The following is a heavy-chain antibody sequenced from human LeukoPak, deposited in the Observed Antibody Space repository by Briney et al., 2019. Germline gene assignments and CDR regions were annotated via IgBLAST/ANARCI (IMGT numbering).Heavy chain of an antibody. V-gene: IGHV1-8*01. J-gene: IGHJ4*02. Sequence: ASVKVSCKASGYTFTSYDINWVRQATGQGLEWMGWMNPNSGNTGYAQKFQGRVTMTRNTSISTAYMELSSLRSEDTAVYYCARRYYDILTGRQNDGNFDYWGQGTLVTVSS. CDR1: GYTFTSYD. CDR3: ARRYYDILTGRQNDGNFDY. CDR2: MNPNSGNT. D-gene: IGHD3-9*01.